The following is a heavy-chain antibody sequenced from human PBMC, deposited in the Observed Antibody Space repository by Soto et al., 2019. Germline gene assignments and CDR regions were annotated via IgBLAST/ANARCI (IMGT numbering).Heavy chain of an antibody. J-gene: IGHJ4*02. CDR2: ISAHNGNT. CDR3: ARGGYGDY. Sequence: QVHLVQSGAEVKKPGASVKVSCKGSGYGFTTYGITWVRQAPGQGLEWMAWISAHNGNTNYAQKLQGRVTGTRDTSTSTAYMELRSLRSDDTAVYYCARGGYGDYWGQGALVTVSS. D-gene: IGHD1-1*01. CDR1: GYGFTTYG. V-gene: IGHV1-18*01.